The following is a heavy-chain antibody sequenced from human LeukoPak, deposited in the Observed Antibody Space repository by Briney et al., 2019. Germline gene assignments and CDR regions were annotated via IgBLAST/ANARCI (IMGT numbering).Heavy chain of an antibody. CDR2: ISGSGGST. D-gene: IGHD2-15*01. CDR1: GFTFSSYA. CDR3: AKDTCRGGSCYSNWFDP. V-gene: IGHV3-23*01. Sequence: GGSLRLSCAASGFTFSSYAMSWVRQAPGKGLEWVSGISGSGGSTNYADSVKGRFTIPRDNSKNTLFLQMNSLRAEDTAVYYCAKDTCRGGSCYSNWFDPWGQGTLVTVSS. J-gene: IGHJ5*02.